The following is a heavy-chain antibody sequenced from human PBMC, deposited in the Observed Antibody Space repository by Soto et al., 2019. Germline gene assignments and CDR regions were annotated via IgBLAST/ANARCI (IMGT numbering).Heavy chain of an antibody. CDR1: GGSISSSSYY. CDR2: FFYGGST. D-gene: IGHD6-13*01. J-gene: IGHJ4*02. Sequence: SETLSLTCTVSGGSISSSSYYWGWIRQPPGQGLEWIGSFFYGGSTYYNPSLKNRVTRSVDTSKNQFSLKLSSVTAADTAVYSRATLAAAGSMFDYWGQGTLVTVSS. V-gene: IGHV4-39*01. CDR3: ATLAAAGSMFDY.